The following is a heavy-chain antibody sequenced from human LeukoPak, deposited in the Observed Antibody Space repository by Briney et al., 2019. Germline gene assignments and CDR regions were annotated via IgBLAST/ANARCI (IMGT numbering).Heavy chain of an antibody. CDR2: ISGSGGST. Sequence: GGSLRLSCAASGFTFSSYGMSWVRQAPGKGLEWVSAISGSGGSTYYADSVKGRFTISRDNSKNTLYLQMNSLRAEDTAVYYCAKDPHSGSSHGYYYYMDVWGKGTTVTVSS. V-gene: IGHV3-23*01. D-gene: IGHD1-26*01. J-gene: IGHJ6*03. CDR3: AKDPHSGSSHGYYYYMDV. CDR1: GFTFSSYG.